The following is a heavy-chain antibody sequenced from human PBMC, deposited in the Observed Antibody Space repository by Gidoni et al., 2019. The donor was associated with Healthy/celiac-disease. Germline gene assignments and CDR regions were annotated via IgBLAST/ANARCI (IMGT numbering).Heavy chain of an antibody. Sequence: QVQLVQSGAEVKKPGSSVKVSCKASGGTFSSYAISWVRQAPGQGLEWMGGIIPIFGTANYAQKFQGRVTITADESTSTAYMELSSLRSEDTAVYYCAREVATTTSVTVESPWFDPWGQGTLVTVSS. CDR2: IIPIFGTA. CDR3: AREVATTTSVTVESPWFDP. J-gene: IGHJ5*02. V-gene: IGHV1-69*01. D-gene: IGHD5-12*01. CDR1: GGTFSSYA.